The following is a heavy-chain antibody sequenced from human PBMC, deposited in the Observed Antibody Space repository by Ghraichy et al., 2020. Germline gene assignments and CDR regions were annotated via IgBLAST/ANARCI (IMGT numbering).Heavy chain of an antibody. Sequence: GSLRLSCAASGFTFSSYSMNWVRQAPGKGLEWVSSISSSSSYIYYADSVKGRFTISRDNAKNSLYLQMNSLRAEDTAVYYCARAVKQQLAPPKPDDYWGQGTLVTVSS. CDR2: ISSSSSYI. V-gene: IGHV3-21*01. CDR3: ARAVKQQLAPPKPDDY. J-gene: IGHJ4*02. D-gene: IGHD6-13*01. CDR1: GFTFSSYS.